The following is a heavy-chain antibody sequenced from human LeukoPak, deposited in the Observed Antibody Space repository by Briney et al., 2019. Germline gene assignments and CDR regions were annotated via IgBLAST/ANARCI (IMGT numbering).Heavy chain of an antibody. D-gene: IGHD3-3*01. CDR1: GLTFSSYS. CDR2: ISSSSIYI. CDR3: ARLYDFWSGYYTGGYDY. J-gene: IGHJ4*02. Sequence: SGGSLRLSCAAPGLTFSSYSMNWVRQAPGKGLEWVSSISSSSIYIYCADSVKGRFIISRDNAKHSLYLQMNSLRAEDTAVYYCARLYDFWSGYYTGGYDYWGQGTLVTVSS. V-gene: IGHV3-21*01.